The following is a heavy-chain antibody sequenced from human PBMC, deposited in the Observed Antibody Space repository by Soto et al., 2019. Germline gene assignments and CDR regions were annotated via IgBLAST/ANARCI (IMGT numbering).Heavy chain of an antibody. V-gene: IGHV2-5*04. CDR1: GFSLSTSGVG. J-gene: IGHJ6*02. D-gene: IGHD1-7*01. CDR3: VKMTYNWKYVFYDYYGMVA. CDR2: IYWNDDK. Sequence: PTLVNPTQTLTLTCTFSGFSLSTSGVGVGWIRQPPGKALEWLALIYWNDDKRYSPSLKSRLTITKDTSKNQVVLTMTNMDPVDTATYXCVKMTYNWKYVFYDYYGMVAWGQGTTVTVSS.